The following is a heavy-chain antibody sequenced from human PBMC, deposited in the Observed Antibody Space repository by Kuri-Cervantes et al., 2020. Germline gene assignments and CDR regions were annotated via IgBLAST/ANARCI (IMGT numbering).Heavy chain of an antibody. Sequence: ASVKVSCKASGYAFTSYGISWVRQAPGQGLEWMGWISAYNGNTNYAQKLQGRVTMTTDTSTSTAYMELASLRSDDPAVYYCAREVGATGAIDYWGQGTSVTVSS. CDR1: GYAFTSYG. CDR2: ISAYNGNT. J-gene: IGHJ4*02. V-gene: IGHV1-18*01. D-gene: IGHD1-26*01. CDR3: AREVGATGAIDY.